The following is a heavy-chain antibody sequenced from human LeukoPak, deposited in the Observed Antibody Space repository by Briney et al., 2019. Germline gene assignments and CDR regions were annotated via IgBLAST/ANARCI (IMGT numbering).Heavy chain of an antibody. Sequence: NPSETLSLTCAVYGGSFSGYYWSWIRQPPGKGLEWIGEINHSGSTNYNPSLKSRVTISVDTSKNQFSLNLSSVTAADTAVYYCAKSGGSGLIDYWGQGTLVTVSS. D-gene: IGHD1-26*01. CDR2: INHSGST. J-gene: IGHJ4*02. CDR1: GGSFSGYY. CDR3: AKSGGSGLIDY. V-gene: IGHV4-34*01.